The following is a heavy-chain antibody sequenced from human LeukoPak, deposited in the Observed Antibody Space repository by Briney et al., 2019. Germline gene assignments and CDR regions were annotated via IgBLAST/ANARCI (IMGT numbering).Heavy chain of an antibody. CDR2: ISAYNGNT. V-gene: IGHV1-18*01. CDR3: ARDGKRDYCSSTSCYSNFDY. Sequence: ASVKVSRKASGYTFTSYGISWVRQAPGQGLEWMGWISAYNGNTNYAQKLQGRVTMTTDTSTSTAYMELRSLRSDDTAVYYCARDGKRDYCSSTSCYSNFDYWGQGTLVTVSS. CDR1: GYTFTSYG. J-gene: IGHJ4*02. D-gene: IGHD2-2*01.